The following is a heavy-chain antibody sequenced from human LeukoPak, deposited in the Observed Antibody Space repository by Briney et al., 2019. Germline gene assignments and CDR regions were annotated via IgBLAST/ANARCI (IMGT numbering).Heavy chain of an antibody. Sequence: PGGSLRLSCAASGFSVSRNYMTWVRQAPGEGLEWVSLIYSGGSTSYADSVKGRFTISRDNSKNSLYLQMNSLRAEDTAVYYCARDIGEPLDAFDIWGQGTMVTVSS. CDR1: GFSVSRNY. J-gene: IGHJ3*02. D-gene: IGHD3-10*01. V-gene: IGHV3-66*01. CDR3: ARDIGEPLDAFDI. CDR2: IYSGGST.